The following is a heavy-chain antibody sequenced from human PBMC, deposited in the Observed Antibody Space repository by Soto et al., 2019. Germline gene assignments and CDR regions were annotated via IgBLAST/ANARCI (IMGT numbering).Heavy chain of an antibody. CDR2: IWYDGSNK. CDR3: ARGYYYDSSGYYGLGLAL. J-gene: IGHJ4*02. V-gene: IGHV3-33*01. D-gene: IGHD3-22*01. Sequence: QVQLVESGGGVVQPGRSLRLSCAASGFTFSSYGMHWVRQAPGKGLEWVAVIWYDGSNKYYADSVKGRFTISRDKSKNTLYLQMNSLRAEDTAVYYCARGYYYDSSGYYGLGLALWGQGTLVTVSS. CDR1: GFTFSSYG.